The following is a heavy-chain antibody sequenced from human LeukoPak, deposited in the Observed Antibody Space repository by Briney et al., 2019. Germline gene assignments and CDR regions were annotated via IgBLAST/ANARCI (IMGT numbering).Heavy chain of an antibody. V-gene: IGHV1-18*04. CDR2: ISGYNGNT. Sequence: ASVKVSCKASGYTFSSYGISWVRQAPGQGPEWMGWISGYNGNTNYAQKLQGRVTVTTDTSTSTAYMELRSLRSDDTAVYYCARDPNYYGSGTFSVRNWFDPWGQGTLVTVSS. CDR3: ARDPNYYGSGTFSVRNWFDP. CDR1: GYTFSSYG. D-gene: IGHD3-10*01. J-gene: IGHJ5*02.